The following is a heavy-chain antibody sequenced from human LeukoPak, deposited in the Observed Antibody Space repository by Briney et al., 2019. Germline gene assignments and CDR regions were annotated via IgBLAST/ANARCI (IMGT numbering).Heavy chain of an antibody. V-gene: IGHV1-69*06. D-gene: IGHD6-13*01. CDR3: ARTRSSSSSWYGQFDY. Sequence: SVKVSCTASGGTFSSYAISWVRQAPGQGLEWMGGIIPIFGTANYAQKFQGRVTITADKSTSTAYMELSSLRSEDTAVYYCARTRSSSSSWYGQFDYWGQGTLVTVSS. CDR2: IIPIFGTA. J-gene: IGHJ4*02. CDR1: GGTFSSYA.